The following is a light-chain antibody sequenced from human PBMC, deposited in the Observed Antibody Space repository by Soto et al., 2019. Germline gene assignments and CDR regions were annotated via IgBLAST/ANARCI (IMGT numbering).Light chain of an antibody. J-gene: IGKJ2*01. CDR3: QQYNNWPPYT. CDR1: QSVSSN. CDR2: GAS. Sequence: EIVMTQSPATLSVSQGERATLFCRASQSVSSNLAWYQQKPGQAPRLLIYGASTRATGIPARFSGSGSGTEFTLTISSLQSEDFAVYYCQQYNNWPPYTFGQGTKLEIK. V-gene: IGKV3-15*01.